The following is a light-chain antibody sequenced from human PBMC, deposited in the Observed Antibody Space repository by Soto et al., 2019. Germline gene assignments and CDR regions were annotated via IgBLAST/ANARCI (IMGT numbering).Light chain of an antibody. CDR1: QSVITY. J-gene: IGKJ1*01. CDR3: QQRVNWPPT. V-gene: IGKV3-11*01. CDR2: DAS. Sequence: EIVLTQSPATLSLSPGETATLSCRASQSVITYLAWYQHKPGQAPRLLFYDASTRATGIPARFSGSGSGTDFTLTITNLAPDDFAIYYCQQRVNWPPTFGLGTKVEIK.